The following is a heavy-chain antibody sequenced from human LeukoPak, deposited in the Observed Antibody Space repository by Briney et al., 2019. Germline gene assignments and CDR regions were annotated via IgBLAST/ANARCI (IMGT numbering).Heavy chain of an antibody. J-gene: IGHJ4*02. CDR2: IYYSGST. Sequence: SETLSLTCTVSGGSISSYYWSWIRQPPGKGLEWIGYIYYSGSTNYNPSLKSRVTISVDTSKNQFSLKLSSVTAADTAVYYCARVSAYDFWSGYSVYYFDYWGQGTLVTVSS. D-gene: IGHD3-3*01. CDR3: ARVSAYDFWSGYSVYYFDY. V-gene: IGHV4-59*01. CDR1: GGSISSYY.